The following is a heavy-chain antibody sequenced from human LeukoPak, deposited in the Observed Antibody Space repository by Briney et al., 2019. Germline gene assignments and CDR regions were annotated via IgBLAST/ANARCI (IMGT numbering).Heavy chain of an antibody. D-gene: IGHD2-21*01. J-gene: IGHJ3*02. CDR2: IYPGDSDT. CDR3: ARPADCGGDCYFPDAFDI. V-gene: IGHV5-51*01. CDR1: GYSFTSYW. Sequence: GESLKISCKGSGYSFTSYWIGWVRQMPGKGLEWMGIIYPGDSDTRYSPSFQGQVTISADKSISTAYLQWSSLKASDTAMYYCARPADCGGDCYFPDAFDIWGQGTMVTVSS.